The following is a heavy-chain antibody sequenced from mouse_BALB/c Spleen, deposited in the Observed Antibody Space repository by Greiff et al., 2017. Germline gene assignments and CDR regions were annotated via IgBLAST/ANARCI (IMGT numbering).Heavy chain of an antibody. V-gene: IGHV1S29*02. J-gene: IGHJ4*01. CDR1: GYTFTDYN. D-gene: IGHD2-1*01. CDR3: ARGGIYYGYAMDY. Sequence: VQLQQSGPELVKPGASVKISFKASGYTFTDYNMHWVKQSHGKSLEWIGYIYPYNGGTGYNQKFKSKATLTVDNSSSTAYMELRSLTSEDSAVYYCARGGIYYGYAMDYWGQGTSVTVSS. CDR2: IYPYNGGT.